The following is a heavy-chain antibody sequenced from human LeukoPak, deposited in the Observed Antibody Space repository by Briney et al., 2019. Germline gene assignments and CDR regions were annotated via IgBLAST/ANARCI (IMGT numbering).Heavy chain of an antibody. CDR3: ARESDETYYDILTGYHTYYYYYYMDV. Sequence: SETLSLTCTVSGGSISSGSYYWSWIRQPAGKGLEWIGRIYTSGSTNYNPSLKSRVTISVDTSKNQFSLKLSSVTAADTAVYYCARESDETYYDILTGYHTYYYYYYMDVWGKGTTVTISS. V-gene: IGHV4-61*02. D-gene: IGHD3-9*01. CDR1: GGSISSGSYY. J-gene: IGHJ6*03. CDR2: IYTSGST.